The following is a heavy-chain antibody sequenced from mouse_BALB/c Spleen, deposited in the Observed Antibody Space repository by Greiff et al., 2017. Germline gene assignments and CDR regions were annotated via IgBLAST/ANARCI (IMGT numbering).Heavy chain of an antibody. CDR3: NAGYGNYAMDD. CDR1: GFNIKDYY. J-gene: IGHJ4*01. CDR2: IDPENGDT. Sequence: EVQVVESGAELVRSGASVKLSCTASGFNIKDYYMHWVKQRPEQGLEWIGWIDPENGDTEYAPKFQGKATMTADTSSNTAYLQLSSLTSEDTAVYYCNAGYGNYAMDDWGQGTSVTVSS. D-gene: IGHD2-10*02. V-gene: IGHV14-4*02.